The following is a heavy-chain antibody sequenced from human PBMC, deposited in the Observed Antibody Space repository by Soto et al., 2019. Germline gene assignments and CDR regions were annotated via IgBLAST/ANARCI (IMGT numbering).Heavy chain of an antibody. CDR3: ARRWLRPSIDYYYYGMDV. CDR1: GYTFTSYG. Sequence: ASVKVSCKASGYTFTSYGISWVRQAPGQGLEWMGWISAYNGNTNYAQKLQGRVTMTTDTSTSTAYMELRSLRSDDTAVYYCARRWLRPSIDYYYYGMDVWGQGTTVTSP. CDR2: ISAYNGNT. D-gene: IGHD5-12*01. J-gene: IGHJ6*02. V-gene: IGHV1-18*04.